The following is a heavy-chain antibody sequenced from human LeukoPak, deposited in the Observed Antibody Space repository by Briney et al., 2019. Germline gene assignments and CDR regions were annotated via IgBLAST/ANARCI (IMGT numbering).Heavy chain of an antibody. J-gene: IGHJ6*04. CDR1: GFTFSSYA. D-gene: IGHD5-12*01. CDR2: ISYDGSNK. V-gene: IGHV3-30*04. CDR3: AREGYSGYANSYYYYGMDV. Sequence: GGSLRLSCAASGFTFSSYAMHWARQAPGKGLEWVAVISYDGSNKYYADSVKGRFTISRDNSKNTLYLQMNSLRAEDTAVYYCAREGYSGYANSYYYYGMDVWGKGTTVTVSS.